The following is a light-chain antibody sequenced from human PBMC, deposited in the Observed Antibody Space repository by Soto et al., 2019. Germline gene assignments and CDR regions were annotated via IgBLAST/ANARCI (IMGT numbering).Light chain of an antibody. CDR3: CSNAASSTYV. CDR1: GSDVGSHNL. CDR2: EAS. V-gene: IGLV2-23*01. Sequence: VLTHPAYGSGSAGESITISCTGTGSDVGSHNLVSWYQQYPGKAPKLIIFEASKRPSGVSNRFSGSKSGSTASLTISGLQAEDEADYYCCSNAASSTYVFGSGTKVTVL. J-gene: IGLJ1*01.